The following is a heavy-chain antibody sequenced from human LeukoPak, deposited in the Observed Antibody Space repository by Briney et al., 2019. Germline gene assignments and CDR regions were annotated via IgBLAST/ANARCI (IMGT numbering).Heavy chain of an antibody. CDR2: INSYNGNT. D-gene: IGHD2-2*02. CDR3: ARDLKGYCVGSSCYKRGYYNYGIDV. Sequence: GASVKVSCKASGGTFSSYAISWVRQAPGQGLEWMGWINSYNGNTNYAQNVQGRVTMTIDTSTSIAYMELRSLRSDDTAVYYCARDLKGYCVGSSCYKRGYYNYGIDVWGQGTTVTVSS. J-gene: IGHJ6*02. CDR1: GGTFSSYA. V-gene: IGHV1-18*01.